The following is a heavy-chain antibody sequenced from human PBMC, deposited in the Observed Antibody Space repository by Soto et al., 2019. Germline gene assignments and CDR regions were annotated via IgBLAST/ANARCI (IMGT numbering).Heavy chain of an antibody. CDR2: ISYSGST. CDR3: ARREGYGDYESWYFDL. Sequence: TLSLTCTVSGGSISSYYWSWIRQPPGKGLEWIGYISYSGSTNYNPSLKSRVTISVDTSKNQFSLKLSSVTAADTAVYYCARREGYGDYESWYFDLWGRGTLVTVSS. V-gene: IGHV4-59*01. J-gene: IGHJ2*01. D-gene: IGHD4-17*01. CDR1: GGSISSYY.